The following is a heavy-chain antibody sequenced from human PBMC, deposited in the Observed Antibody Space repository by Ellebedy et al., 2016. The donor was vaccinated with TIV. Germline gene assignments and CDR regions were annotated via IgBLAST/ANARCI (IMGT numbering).Heavy chain of an antibody. CDR2: FIPAFGTT. D-gene: IGHD6-13*01. CDR3: ARLTISGAGDD. J-gene: IGHJ4*02. CDR1: GGTFSSYS. Sequence: AASVKVSCKPSGGTFSSYSISWVRQAPGQGLEWLGGFIPAFGTTNYAQNFQGRVTITADESTGTVYMDLSSLTSNDTAVYYCARLTISGAGDDWGQGSLVTVSS. V-gene: IGHV1-69*13.